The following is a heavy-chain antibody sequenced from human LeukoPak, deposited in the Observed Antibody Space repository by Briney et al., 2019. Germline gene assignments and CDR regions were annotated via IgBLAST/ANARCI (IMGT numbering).Heavy chain of an antibody. Sequence: PGGSLRLSCAASGFTFSSYAMSWVRQAPGKGLEWVSAISGSGGSTYYADSVKGRFTISRDNSKNTLYLQMNSLRAEDTAVYYCAKVRYTIFGVVTNFDYWGQGTQVTVSS. D-gene: IGHD3-3*01. J-gene: IGHJ4*02. V-gene: IGHV3-23*01. CDR3: AKVRYTIFGVVTNFDY. CDR2: ISGSGGST. CDR1: GFTFSSYA.